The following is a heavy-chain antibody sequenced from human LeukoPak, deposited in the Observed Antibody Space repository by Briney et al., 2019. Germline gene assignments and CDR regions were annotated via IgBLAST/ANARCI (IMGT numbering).Heavy chain of an antibody. J-gene: IGHJ1*01. Sequence: ASVKVSCKASGYTFTSYGISWVRQAPGQGLEWMGIINPSGGSTSYAQKFQGRVTMARDTSTSTVYMELSSLRSEDTAVYYCARERWLHQYFQHWGQGTLVTVSS. CDR2: INPSGGST. CDR3: ARERWLHQYFQH. V-gene: IGHV1-46*01. CDR1: GYTFTSYG. D-gene: IGHD5-24*01.